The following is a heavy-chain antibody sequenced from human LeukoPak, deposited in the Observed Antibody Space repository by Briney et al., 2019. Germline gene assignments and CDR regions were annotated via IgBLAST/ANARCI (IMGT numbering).Heavy chain of an antibody. D-gene: IGHD3-22*01. CDR1: GYTLTELS. CDR3: ATSPLTDYDSSGYFDLGY. J-gene: IGHJ4*02. Sequence: ASVKVSCKVSGYTLTELSMHWVRQAPGKGLEWMGGFDPEDGETIYAQKFQGRVTMTEDTSTDTAYMELSSLRSEDTAVYYCATSPLTDYDSSGYFDLGYWGQGTLVTVSS. V-gene: IGHV1-24*01. CDR2: FDPEDGET.